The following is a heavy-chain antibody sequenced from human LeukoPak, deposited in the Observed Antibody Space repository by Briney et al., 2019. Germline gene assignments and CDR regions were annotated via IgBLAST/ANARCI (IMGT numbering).Heavy chain of an antibody. CDR3: ARDPAVAGDDAFDI. J-gene: IGHJ3*02. D-gene: IGHD6-19*01. CDR1: GFIFSTYA. CDR2: ISLDGSNK. V-gene: IGHV3-30-3*01. Sequence: SGGSLRLSCATSGFIFSTYAMHWVRQAPGKGLEWLAGISLDGSNKYYADSVKGRFIISRDNSKDTLYLQMDSLRGGDTAVYFCARDPAVAGDDAFDIWGQGTMVAVSS.